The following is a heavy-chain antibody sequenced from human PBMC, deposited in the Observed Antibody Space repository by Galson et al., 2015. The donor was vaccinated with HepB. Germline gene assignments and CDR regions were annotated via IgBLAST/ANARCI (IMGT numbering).Heavy chain of an antibody. D-gene: IGHD4-17*01. CDR1: GFTFSSYA. V-gene: IGHV3-23*01. Sequence: SLRLSCAASGFTFSSYAMSWVRQAPGKGLEWVSAISGSGGSTYYADSVKGRFTISRDNSKNTLYLQMNSLRAEDTAVYYCARDNYGDYSLGYAFDIRGQGTMVTVSS. CDR3: ARDNYGDYSLGYAFDI. J-gene: IGHJ3*02. CDR2: ISGSGGST.